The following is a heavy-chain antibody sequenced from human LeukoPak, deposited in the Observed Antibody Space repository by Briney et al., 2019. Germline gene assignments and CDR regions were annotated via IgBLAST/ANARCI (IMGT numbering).Heavy chain of an antibody. CDR3: ASWQYSSSWYFFDY. CDR1: GFTVSSNY. CDR2: IYSGGST. V-gene: IGHV3-66*01. D-gene: IGHD6-13*01. J-gene: IGHJ4*02. Sequence: GGSLRLSCAASGFTVSSNYMSWVRQAPGKGLEWVSVIYSGGSTYYADSVKGRFTITRDNSKNTLYLQMNSLRAEDTAVYYCASWQYSSSWYFFDYWGQGTLVTVSS.